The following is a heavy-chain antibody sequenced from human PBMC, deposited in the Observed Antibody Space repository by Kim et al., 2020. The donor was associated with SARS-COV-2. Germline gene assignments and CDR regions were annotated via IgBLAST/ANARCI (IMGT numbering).Heavy chain of an antibody. CDR2: ISAYNGNT. V-gene: IGHV1-18*01. Sequence: ASVKVSCKASGYTFTSYGISWVRQAPGQGLEWMGWISAYNGNTNYAQKLQGRVTMTTDTSTSTAYMELRSLRSDDTAVYYCARAPYDYVWGSYRFRGSDYWGQGTLVTVSS. J-gene: IGHJ4*02. CDR1: GYTFTSYG. D-gene: IGHD3-16*02. CDR3: ARAPYDYVWGSYRFRGSDY.